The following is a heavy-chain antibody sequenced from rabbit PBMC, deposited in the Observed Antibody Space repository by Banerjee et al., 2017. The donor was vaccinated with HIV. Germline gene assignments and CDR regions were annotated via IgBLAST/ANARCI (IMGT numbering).Heavy chain of an antibody. V-gene: IGHV1S25*01. CDR1: GFTLSSYH. CDR2: IHTGGSA. J-gene: IGHJ4*01. CDR3: GRYASSSGYYVYNL. D-gene: IGHD1-1*01. Sequence: QEPLKESGGDLVKPGASLTLTCTASGFTLSSYHMGWVRQAPGKGLEYIGFIHTGGSAYYANWVNGRFTISKTSSTTVTLQMTSLTAADTATYFCGRYASSSGYYVYNLWGQGTLVTVS.